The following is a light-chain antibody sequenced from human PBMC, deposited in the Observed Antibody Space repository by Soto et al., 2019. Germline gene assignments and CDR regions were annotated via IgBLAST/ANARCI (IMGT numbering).Light chain of an antibody. J-gene: IGKJ1*01. CDR3: QQYKSFWT. CDR1: QTITNW. CDR2: DAS. Sequence: DIPMTQSPSILSASVGDRVTITCRSSQTITNWLAWYKQKPGNAPRLFIYDASSLESWVPSSISGSGSGTEFPITISSLQSEDFATYDCQQYKSFWTFGQGTKVDI. V-gene: IGKV1-5*01.